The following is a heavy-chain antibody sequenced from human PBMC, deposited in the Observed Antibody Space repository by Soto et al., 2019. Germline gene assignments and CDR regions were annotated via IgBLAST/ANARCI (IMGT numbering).Heavy chain of an antibody. CDR1: GGSISSGDYY. CDR2: IYYSGST. Sequence: QVQLQESGPGLVKPSQTLSLTCTVSGGSISSGDYYWSWIRQPPGKGLEWIGYIYYSGSTYYNPSLTSRVTISVDMAKNHFSLKLISVTAADPAVYDCAHSSSGRAFHIWGQGTMVTVSS. D-gene: IGHD6-19*01. CDR3: AHSSSGRAFHI. J-gene: IGHJ3*02. V-gene: IGHV4-30-4*01.